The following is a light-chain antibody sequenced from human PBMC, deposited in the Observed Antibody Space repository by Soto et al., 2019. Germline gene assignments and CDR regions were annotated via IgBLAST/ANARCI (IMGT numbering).Light chain of an antibody. V-gene: IGLV1-40*01. Sequence: QSVLTQPPSVSGAPGQRVTISCTGRSSNIGATYDVHWYQQFPGTAPKLLIYGNNNRPSGVPDRFSGSKSGSSASLAITVLQAEDEADYYCQSYDSSLSGYVFGTGTKLTVL. CDR2: GNN. CDR1: SSNIGATYD. CDR3: QSYDSSLSGYV. J-gene: IGLJ1*01.